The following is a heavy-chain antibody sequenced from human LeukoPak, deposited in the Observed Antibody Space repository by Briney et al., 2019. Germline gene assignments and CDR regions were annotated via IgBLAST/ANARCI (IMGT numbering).Heavy chain of an antibody. D-gene: IGHD5-24*01. CDR1: GFTFGSYA. CDR2: ISGSGGST. CDR3: AKFEPMVEMAADY. J-gene: IGHJ4*02. Sequence: PGGSLRLSCAASGFTFGSYAMTWVRQAPGKGLEWVSAISGSGGSTYYADSVKGRFTISRDNSKNTLYLQMNSLRAEDTAVYYCAKFEPMVEMAADYWGQGTLVTVSS. V-gene: IGHV3-23*01.